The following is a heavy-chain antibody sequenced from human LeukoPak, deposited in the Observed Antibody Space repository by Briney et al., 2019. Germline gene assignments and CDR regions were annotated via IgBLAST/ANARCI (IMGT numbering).Heavy chain of an antibody. CDR2: VYTSGCT. V-gene: IGHV4-4*07. D-gene: IGHD3-9*01. Sequence: SSETLSLTCTVSGGSISIYYWSWIRQPAGKGLEWIGRVYTSGCTNYNPSLKSRVTMSVDTSKNQFPLKLSSVTAADTAVYYCAREQGDILTGYSDPWGQGTLVTVSS. CDR1: GGSISIYY. J-gene: IGHJ5*02. CDR3: AREQGDILTGYSDP.